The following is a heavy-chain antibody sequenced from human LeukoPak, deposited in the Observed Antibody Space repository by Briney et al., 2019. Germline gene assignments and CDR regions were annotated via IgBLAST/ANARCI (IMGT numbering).Heavy chain of an antibody. V-gene: IGHV4-39*01. CDR3: ARLRSYGDYVRDY. CDR2: IYYSVST. D-gene: IGHD4-17*01. Sequence: SETLSLTCTVSGGSISSSSYYWGRIRPPPGKELKWFGSIYYSVSTYYNPPLKSRVTISVDTSKNQFSLKLSSVTAADTAVYYCARLRSYGDYVRDYWGQGTLVTVSS. CDR1: GGSISSSSYY. J-gene: IGHJ4*02.